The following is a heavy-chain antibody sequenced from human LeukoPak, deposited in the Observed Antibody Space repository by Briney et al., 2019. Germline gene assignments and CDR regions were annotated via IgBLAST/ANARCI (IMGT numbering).Heavy chain of an antibody. V-gene: IGHV4-34*01. CDR2: INHSGST. CDR1: GGSFSGYY. D-gene: IGHD3-22*01. CDR3: ARHHARTYYDSSGYYSPNLWFDP. Sequence: SETLSLTCAVYGGSFSGYYWSWIRQPPGKGLEWIGEINHSGSTNYNPSLTSRVTISVDTSKNQFSLKLSSVTAADTAVYYCARHHARTYYDSSGYYSPNLWFDPWGQGTLVTVSS. J-gene: IGHJ5*02.